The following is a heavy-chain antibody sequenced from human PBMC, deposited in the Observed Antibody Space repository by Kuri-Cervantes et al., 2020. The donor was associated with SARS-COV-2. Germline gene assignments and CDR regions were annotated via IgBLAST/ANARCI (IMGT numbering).Heavy chain of an antibody. V-gene: IGHV4-34*01. CDR2: INHSGST. Sequence: SQTLSLTCAVYGGSFSGYYWSWIRQPPGKGLEWIGEINHSGSTNYNPSLKSRVTISVDTSKNQFSLKLSSVTAADTAVYYCARQGKYSSSLFDYWGQGTLVTVSS. D-gene: IGHD6-6*01. CDR1: GGSFSGYY. CDR3: ARQGKYSSSLFDY. J-gene: IGHJ4*02.